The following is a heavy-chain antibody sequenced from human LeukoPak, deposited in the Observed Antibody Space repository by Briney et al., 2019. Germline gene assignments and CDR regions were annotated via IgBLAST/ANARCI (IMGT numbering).Heavy chain of an antibody. Sequence: GGSLRLSCAASGFSVSSNYMSWVRQAPGKGLEWVSVIYSGGNSYYADSVKGRFTISRDNAKNSLYLQMNSLRAEDTAVYYCAGGEDYYYYGMDVWGQGTTVTVSS. CDR1: GFSVSSNY. J-gene: IGHJ6*02. V-gene: IGHV3-53*01. CDR2: IYSGGNS. CDR3: AGGEDYYYYGMDV.